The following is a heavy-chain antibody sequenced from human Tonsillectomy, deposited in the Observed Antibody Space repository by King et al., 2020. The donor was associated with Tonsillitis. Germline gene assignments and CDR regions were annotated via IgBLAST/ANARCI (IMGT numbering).Heavy chain of an antibody. CDR1: GGSISSGGYY. Sequence: VQLQESGPALVKPSQTLSLTCTVSGGSISSGGYYWSWIRQHPGKGLECIGYIYYSGSTYYTPSLKSRITISETTSTNQFSLKLSSVTAADTAVYHCARVHQAFHPVIDYWGQGTLVTVSS. CDR2: IYYSGST. CDR3: ARVHQAFHPVIDY. J-gene: IGHJ4*02. V-gene: IGHV4-31*03.